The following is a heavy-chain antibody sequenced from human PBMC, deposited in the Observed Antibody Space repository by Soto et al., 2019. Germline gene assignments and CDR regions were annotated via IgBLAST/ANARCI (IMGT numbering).Heavy chain of an antibody. CDR1: GFTFSSYG. CDR3: AGNYYDSSGYSH. V-gene: IGHV3-33*01. D-gene: IGHD3-22*01. CDR2: IWYDGSNK. J-gene: IGHJ4*02. Sequence: LRVSCAASGFTFSSYGIHWVRQAPGKGLEWVAVIWYDGSNKYYADSVKGRFTISRDNSKNTLYLQMNSLRAEDTAVYYCAGNYYDSSGYSHWGQGTLVTVSS.